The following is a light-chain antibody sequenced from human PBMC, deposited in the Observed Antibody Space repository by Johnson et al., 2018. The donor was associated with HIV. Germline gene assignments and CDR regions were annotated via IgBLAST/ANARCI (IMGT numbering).Light chain of an antibody. J-gene: IGLJ1*01. Sequence: QSVLTQPPSVSAAPGQKVTISCSGSSSNIGINYVSWFQQLPGTAPKLLIYDNDKRPSGIPDRFSGSKSGTSATLGITGLQTGDEADYYCETWDSSLSGYYVFGTGTKLTFL. CDR1: SSNIGINY. CDR2: DND. CDR3: ETWDSSLSGYYV. V-gene: IGLV1-51*01.